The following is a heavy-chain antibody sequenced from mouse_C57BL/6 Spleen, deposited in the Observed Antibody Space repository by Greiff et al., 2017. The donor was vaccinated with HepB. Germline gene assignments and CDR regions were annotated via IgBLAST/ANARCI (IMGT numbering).Heavy chain of an antibody. V-gene: IGHV1-81*01. CDR3: ARETAFYDYFDY. D-gene: IGHD2-3*01. CDR2: IYPRSGNT. J-gene: IGHJ2*01. CDR1: GYTFTSYG. Sequence: VQLQESGAELARPGASVKLSCKASGYTFTSYGISWVKQRTGQGLEWIGEIYPRSGNTYYNEKFKGKATLTADKSSSTAYMELRSLTSEDSAVYFRARETAFYDYFDYWGQGTTLTVSS.